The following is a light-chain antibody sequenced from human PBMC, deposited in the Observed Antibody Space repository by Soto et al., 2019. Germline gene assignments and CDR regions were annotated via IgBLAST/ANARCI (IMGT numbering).Light chain of an antibody. V-gene: IGKV3-11*01. CDR2: DAS. CDR1: QSVSSY. Sequence: EIVLTQSPATLSLSPGERATLSCRASQSVSSYLAWYQQKPGQAPRLLIYDASNRATGIPARFSGSGSGTDFTLTISSLEPEDFAVYSCKQRSNWRIPFGQGTRLEIK. J-gene: IGKJ5*01. CDR3: KQRSNWRIP.